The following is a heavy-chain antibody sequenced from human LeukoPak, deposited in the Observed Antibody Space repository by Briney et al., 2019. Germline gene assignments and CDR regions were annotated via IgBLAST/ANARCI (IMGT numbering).Heavy chain of an antibody. V-gene: IGHV4-38-2*02. CDR1: GYFISSGYC. CDR3: ARDRKYSSRWPPFDC. J-gene: IGHJ4*02. Sequence: PSETLSLTCTVSGYFISSGYCWGWIRQSPGKGLEWIGSIYHSGSSDYNPSLKSRVTMSVDTSKNQFSLKLTSVSAADTAVYYCARDRKYSSRWPPFDCWGQGTLVTVSS. D-gene: IGHD6-13*01. CDR2: IYHSGSS.